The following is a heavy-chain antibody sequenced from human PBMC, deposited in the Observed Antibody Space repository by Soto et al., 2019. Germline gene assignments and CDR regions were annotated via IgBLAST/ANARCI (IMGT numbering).Heavy chain of an antibody. Sequence: GGSLRLSCATSGLTFSNYAMSWVRQAPGGGLEWVSSMSGSSSTTYYADSVRGRFTISRDRSKNTLYLQMSSLRAEDTALYYCAKNQERELPRVIDFWGQGAIVTVYS. CDR1: GLTFSNYA. D-gene: IGHD1-7*01. J-gene: IGHJ4*02. V-gene: IGHV3-23*01. CDR2: MSGSSSTT. CDR3: AKNQERELPRVIDF.